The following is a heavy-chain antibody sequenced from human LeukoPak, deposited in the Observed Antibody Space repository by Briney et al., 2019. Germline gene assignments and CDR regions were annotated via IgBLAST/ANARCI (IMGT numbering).Heavy chain of an antibody. V-gene: IGHV1-69*13. D-gene: IGHD3-22*01. CDR1: GGTFSSYG. J-gene: IGHJ4*02. Sequence: GASVKVSCKASGGTFSSYGINWVRQAPGQGLEWMGGIIPIFGTANYAQKFQGRVTITADESTNTAYMELSSLRSEDTAVYYCARENSYDSSGDTPPFDYWGQGTLVTVSS. CDR3: ARENSYDSSGDTPPFDY. CDR2: IIPIFGTA.